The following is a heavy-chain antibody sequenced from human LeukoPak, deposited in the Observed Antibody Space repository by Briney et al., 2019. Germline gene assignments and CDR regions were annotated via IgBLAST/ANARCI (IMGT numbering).Heavy chain of an antibody. J-gene: IGHJ4*02. CDR3: ARAHSGTSLVEY. V-gene: IGHV4-59*13. CDR1: GGSISSYY. CDR2: IFYSGNT. Sequence: SETLSLTCTVSGGSISSYYWSWNRQPPGKGLEWIGYIFYSGNTNYNPSLKSRVTISVDTSKNQFSLKLSSVTAADTAVYYCARAHSGTSLVEYWGQGTLVTVSS. D-gene: IGHD1-26*01.